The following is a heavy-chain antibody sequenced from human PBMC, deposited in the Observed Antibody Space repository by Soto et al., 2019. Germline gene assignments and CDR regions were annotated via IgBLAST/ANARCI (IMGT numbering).Heavy chain of an antibody. CDR2: IIPILGIA. J-gene: IGHJ4*02. V-gene: IGHV1-69*10. Sequence: ASVKVSCKASGGTFSSYAISWVRQAPGQGLEWMGGIIPILGIANYAQKFQGRVTITADKSTSTAYMELSSLRSEDTAVYYCARHASLAAAIDYWGQGTLVTVSS. CDR1: GGTFSSYA. D-gene: IGHD6-13*01. CDR3: ARHASLAAAIDY.